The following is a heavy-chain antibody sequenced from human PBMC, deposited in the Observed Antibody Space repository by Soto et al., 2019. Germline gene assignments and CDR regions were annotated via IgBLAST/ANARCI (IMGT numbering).Heavy chain of an antibody. J-gene: IGHJ4*02. V-gene: IGHV3-33*01. CDR3: ARGPDYGDPPHFDY. CDR2: IWYDGSNK. CDR1: GFTFSSYG. D-gene: IGHD4-17*01. Sequence: GGSLRLSCAASGFTFSSYGMHWVRQAPGKGLEWVAVIWYDGSNKYYADSVKGRFTISRDNSKNTLYLQMNSLRAEDTAVYYCARGPDYGDPPHFDYWGQGTLVTVSS.